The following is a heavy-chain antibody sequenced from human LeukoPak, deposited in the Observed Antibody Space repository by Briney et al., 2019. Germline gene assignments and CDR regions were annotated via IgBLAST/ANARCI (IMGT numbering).Heavy chain of an antibody. CDR1: GITFSNYE. D-gene: IGHD4-17*01. V-gene: IGHV3-48*03. CDR3: VRDRGTATVRSFDI. Sequence: GGSLRLSCAASGITFSNYEMNWVRQAPGKGLEWVSYISSRGTTTRYADSVKGRFIISRDNAENSLYLQMNSLRVEDTALYHCVRDRGTATVRSFDIWGQGTMVTVSS. CDR2: ISSRGTTT. J-gene: IGHJ3*02.